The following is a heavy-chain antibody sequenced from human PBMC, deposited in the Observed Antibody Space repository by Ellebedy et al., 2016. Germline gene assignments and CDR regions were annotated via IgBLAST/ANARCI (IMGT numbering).Heavy chain of an antibody. Sequence: ASVKVSCKASGYTFTSYGISWVRQAPGQGLEWMGWISAYNGNTNYAQKLQGRVTMTTDTSTSTAYMELRSLRSDDTAVYYCAGDLGTMVRGVIDYWGQGTLVTVSS. V-gene: IGHV1-18*01. CDR2: ISAYNGNT. D-gene: IGHD3-10*01. CDR3: AGDLGTMVRGVIDY. CDR1: GYTFTSYG. J-gene: IGHJ4*02.